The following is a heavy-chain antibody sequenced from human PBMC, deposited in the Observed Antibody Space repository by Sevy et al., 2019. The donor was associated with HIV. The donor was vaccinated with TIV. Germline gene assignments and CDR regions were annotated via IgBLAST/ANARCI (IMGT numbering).Heavy chain of an antibody. Sequence: GGSLRLSCAASGFTFSSYDMSWVRQAPGKGLEWVSAISGSGGSTYYADSVKGRFTISRDNSKNTLYLQMNSLRAEDTAVYYCAKSPYYDFWSGNGWFDPWGQGTLVTVSS. CDR1: GFTFSSYD. D-gene: IGHD3-3*01. J-gene: IGHJ5*02. CDR3: AKSPYYDFWSGNGWFDP. CDR2: ISGSGGST. V-gene: IGHV3-23*01.